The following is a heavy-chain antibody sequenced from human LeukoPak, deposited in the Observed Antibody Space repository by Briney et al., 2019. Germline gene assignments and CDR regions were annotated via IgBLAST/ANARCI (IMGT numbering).Heavy chain of an antibody. V-gene: IGHV3-23*01. CDR2: ISGSGGNS. J-gene: IGHJ4*02. CDR3: AKRSGGSYGYFDY. Sequence: PGGSLRLSCEASGFTFSNYAMSWVRQAPGKGLEWVSAISGSGGNSYYADSVKGRFTISRDDSKNTLYLQINSLRAEDTAAYYCAKRSGGSYGYFDYWGQGTPVTVSS. D-gene: IGHD1-26*01. CDR1: GFTFSNYA.